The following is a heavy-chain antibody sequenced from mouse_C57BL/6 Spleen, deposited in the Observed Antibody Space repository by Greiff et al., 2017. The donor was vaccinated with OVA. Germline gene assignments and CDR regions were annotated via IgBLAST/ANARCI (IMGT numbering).Heavy chain of an antibody. J-gene: IGHJ4*01. CDR3: ARAGRYYAMDY. Sequence: QVQLQQPGAELVKPGASVKLSCKASGYTFTSYWMQWVKQRPGQGLEWIGEIDPSDSYTNYNQKFKGKATLTVDTSSSTAYMQLSRLTSEDSAVYYCARAGRYYAMDYWGQGTSVTVSS. CDR1: GYTFTSYW. CDR2: IDPSDSYT. V-gene: IGHV1-50*01.